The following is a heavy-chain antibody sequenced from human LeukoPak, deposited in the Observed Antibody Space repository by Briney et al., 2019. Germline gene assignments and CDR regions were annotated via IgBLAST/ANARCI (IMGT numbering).Heavy chain of an antibody. CDR3: ATRSGYFDC. Sequence: PGGSLRLSCAASGFTFSSNAMSWVRQAPGKGLEWVSSISGSGGNTYYADSAKGRFTISRDNSKNTLYLQMNSLRADDTAVYYCATRSGYFDCWGQGTLVTVSS. V-gene: IGHV3-23*01. CDR1: GFTFSSNA. CDR2: ISGSGGNT. J-gene: IGHJ4*02. D-gene: IGHD3-10*01.